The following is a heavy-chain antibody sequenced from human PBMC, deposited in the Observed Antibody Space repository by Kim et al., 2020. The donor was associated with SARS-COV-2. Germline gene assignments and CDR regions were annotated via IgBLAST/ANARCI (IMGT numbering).Heavy chain of an antibody. J-gene: IGHJ4*02. CDR1: GFTFSSYA. Sequence: GGSLRLSCAASGFTFSSYAMSWVRQAPGKGLEWVSAISGSGGSTYYADSVKGRFTISRDNSKNTLYLQMNSLRAEDTAVYYCASGAVAGTRTMGSDYWGQGTLVTVSS. D-gene: IGHD6-19*01. CDR3: ASGAVAGTRTMGSDY. V-gene: IGHV3-23*01. CDR2: ISGSGGST.